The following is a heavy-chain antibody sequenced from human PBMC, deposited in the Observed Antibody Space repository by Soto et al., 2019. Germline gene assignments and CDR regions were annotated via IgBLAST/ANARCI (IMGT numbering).Heavy chain of an antibody. V-gene: IGHV3-30*18. Sequence: QVQLVESGRGVVQPGRSLRLSCAASGFTLMSYGMHWVRQAPGKGLEWVAVISNDGRNKYYADSVKGRFIISRDNSKNTLYLQMNSLRAEDTAVYYCAKDYSTWCMDVWGQGTTVTVSS. CDR2: ISNDGRNK. J-gene: IGHJ6*02. CDR1: GFTLMSYG. D-gene: IGHD6-13*01. CDR3: AKDYSTWCMDV.